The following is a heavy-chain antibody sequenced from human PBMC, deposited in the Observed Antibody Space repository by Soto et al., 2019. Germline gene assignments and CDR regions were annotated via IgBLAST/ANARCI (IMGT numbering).Heavy chain of an antibody. J-gene: IGHJ3*02. CDR1: GYTLTELS. D-gene: IGHD2-15*01. CDR2: FDPEDGET. Sequence: GASVKVSFKVSGYTLTELSMPWVLQAPGKGFEWMGGFDPEDGETIYAQKFQGRVTMTEDTSTDTAYMELSSLRSEDTAVYYCVGGLLLGAFDIWGQGTMVTVSS. V-gene: IGHV1-24*01. CDR3: VGGLLLGAFDI.